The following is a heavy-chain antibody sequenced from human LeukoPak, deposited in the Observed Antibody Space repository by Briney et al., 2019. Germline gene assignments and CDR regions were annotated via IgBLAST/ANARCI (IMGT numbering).Heavy chain of an antibody. CDR2: INHSGST. CDR3: AREGCSYGRTDY. J-gene: IGHJ4*02. Sequence: SETLSLTCAVYGGSFSGYYWSWIRQPPGKGLEWIGEINHSGSTNYNPSLKSRVTISVDTSKNQFSLKLSSVTAADTAVYYCAREGCSYGRTDYWGQGTLVTVSS. D-gene: IGHD5-18*01. V-gene: IGHV4-34*01. CDR1: GGSFSGYY.